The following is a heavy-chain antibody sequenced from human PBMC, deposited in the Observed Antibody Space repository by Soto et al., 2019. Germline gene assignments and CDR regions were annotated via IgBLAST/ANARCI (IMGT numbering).Heavy chain of an antibody. CDR2: IIPIFGTA. V-gene: IGHV1-69*12. J-gene: IGHJ6*02. CDR1: GGTFSSYA. D-gene: IGHD2-15*01. CDR3: GATPANNYYYGMDV. Sequence: QVQLVQSGAEVKKPGSSVKVSCKASGGTFSSYAISWVRQAPGQGLEWMGGIIPIFGTANYAQKFQGRVTITADESTRTAAKELSSRMSEDTAVDYCGATPANNYYYGMDVWGQGTTVTVSS.